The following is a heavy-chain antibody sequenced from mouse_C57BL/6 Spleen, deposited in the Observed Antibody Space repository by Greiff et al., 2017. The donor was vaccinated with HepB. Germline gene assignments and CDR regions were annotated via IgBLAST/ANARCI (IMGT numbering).Heavy chain of an antibody. CDR2: IDPANGNT. Sequence: EVQLQQSVAELVRPGASVKLSCTASGFNIKNTYMHWVKQRPEQGLEWIGRIDPANGNTKYAPKFQGKATKTADTSSNTAYLQLSSLTSEDTAIYYCARTNYYGSSLAGYFDVWGTGTTVTVSS. D-gene: IGHD1-1*01. J-gene: IGHJ1*03. V-gene: IGHV14-3*01. CDR3: ARTNYYGSSLAGYFDV. CDR1: GFNIKNTY.